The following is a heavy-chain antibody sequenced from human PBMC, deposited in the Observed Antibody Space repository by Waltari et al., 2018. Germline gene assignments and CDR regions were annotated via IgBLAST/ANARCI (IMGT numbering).Heavy chain of an antibody. CDR3: ASDAEWGWFDP. D-gene: IGHD1-26*01. CDR1: GGTFSSYA. CDR2: IIPIFGTA. J-gene: IGHJ5*02. Sequence: QVQLVQSGAEVKKPGSSVKVSCKASGGTFSSYAISWVRQAPGQGLEWMGGIIPIFGTANDAQKFQGRVTITTDESTSTADMELSSLRSEDTAVYYCASDAEWGWFDPWGQGTLVTVSS. V-gene: IGHV1-69*05.